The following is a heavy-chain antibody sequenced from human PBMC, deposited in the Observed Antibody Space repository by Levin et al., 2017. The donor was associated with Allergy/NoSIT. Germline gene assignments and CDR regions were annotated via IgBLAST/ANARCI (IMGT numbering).Heavy chain of an antibody. D-gene: IGHD5-18*01. Sequence: SETLSLTCTVSGGSISSYYWSWIRQPPGKGLEWIGYIYYSGSTNYNPSLKSRVTISVDTSKNQFSLKLSSVTAADTAVYYCARDRAPRRGYSYGYGAFDIWGQGTMVTVSS. CDR2: IYYSGST. CDR3: ARDRAPRRGYSYGYGAFDI. J-gene: IGHJ3*02. V-gene: IGHV4-59*01. CDR1: GGSISSYY.